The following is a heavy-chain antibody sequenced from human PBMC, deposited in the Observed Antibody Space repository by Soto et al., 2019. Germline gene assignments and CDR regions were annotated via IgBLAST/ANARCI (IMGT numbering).Heavy chain of an antibody. D-gene: IGHD4-17*01. CDR3: AASDYGDYDGSFDY. V-gene: IGHV3-9*01. CDR2: INYDSGTI. Sequence: PGGSLRLSCAASGFTFDDYAMHWVRQVPGKGLEWVSAINYDSGTIVYADSVKGRFTISRDNAKNSLYLQMSSLRPDDTVLYYGAASDYGDYDGSFDYWGQGTLVTVSS. J-gene: IGHJ4*02. CDR1: GFTFDDYA.